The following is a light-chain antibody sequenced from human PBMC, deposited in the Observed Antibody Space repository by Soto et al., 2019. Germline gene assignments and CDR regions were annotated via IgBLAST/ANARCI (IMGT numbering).Light chain of an antibody. J-gene: IGKJ1*01. CDR3: QQCGSSPWT. V-gene: IGKV3-20*01. CDR1: QSLTTD. Sequence: EIVMTQSPATLSLSPGERATLSCRASQSLTTDLAWYQQKPGQPPRLHIYAASSRATGIPDRFSGGGSGTDFTLTISRLEPEDFAVYYCQQCGSSPWTFGQGTKVDIK. CDR2: AAS.